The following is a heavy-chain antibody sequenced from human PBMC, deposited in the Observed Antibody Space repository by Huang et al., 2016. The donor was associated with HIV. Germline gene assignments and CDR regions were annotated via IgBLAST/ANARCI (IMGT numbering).Heavy chain of an antibody. Sequence: QVQLQESGPGLVKPSETLSLTCTVSGGSISSSTYYWGWIRQPPGKGLGWIGTIYYRGDTYYKPSLKSRVTLSVDTSKNQFSLNLSSVTAADTAVYYCARIPGNFDYFSAFDVWGQGTMVAVSP. CDR1: GGSISSSTYY. D-gene: IGHD3-9*01. J-gene: IGHJ3*01. CDR3: ARIPGNFDYFSAFDV. CDR2: IYYRGDT. V-gene: IGHV4-39*01.